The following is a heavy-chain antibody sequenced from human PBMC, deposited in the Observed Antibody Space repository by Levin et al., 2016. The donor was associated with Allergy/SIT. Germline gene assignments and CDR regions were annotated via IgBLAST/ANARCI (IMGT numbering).Heavy chain of an antibody. Sequence: LSLTCAASGFTFSSYGMHWVRQAPGKGLEWVAVISYDGSNKYYADSVKGRFTISRDNSKNTLYLQMNSLRAEDTAVYYCAKDKDYGDYLSYYYYGMDVWGQGTTVTVSS. CDR1: GFTFSSYG. CDR2: ISYDGSNK. V-gene: IGHV3-30*18. J-gene: IGHJ6*02. D-gene: IGHD4-17*01. CDR3: AKDKDYGDYLSYYYYGMDV.